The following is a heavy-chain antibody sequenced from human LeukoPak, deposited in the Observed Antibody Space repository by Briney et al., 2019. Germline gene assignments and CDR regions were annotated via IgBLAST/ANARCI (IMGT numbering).Heavy chain of an antibody. J-gene: IGHJ4*02. Sequence: ASVKVSCKASGYTFTSYGISWVRQAPGQGLEWMGWISAYNGNTNYAQKFQGRVTMTRDTSISTAYMELSRLRSDDTAVYYCARVLAKGPEDYWGQGTLVTVSS. D-gene: IGHD1-14*01. CDR1: GYTFTSYG. V-gene: IGHV1-18*01. CDR3: ARVLAKGPEDY. CDR2: ISAYNGNT.